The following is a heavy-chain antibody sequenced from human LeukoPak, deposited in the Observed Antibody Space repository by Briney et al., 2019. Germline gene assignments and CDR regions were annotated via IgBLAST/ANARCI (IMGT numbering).Heavy chain of an antibody. V-gene: IGHV3-30*03. D-gene: IGHD2-2*02. Sequence: TGGSLRLSCAASGFTFSSYGMHWVRQAPGKGLEWVAVISYDGSNKYYADSVKGRFTISRDNSKNTLYLQMNSLRAEDTAVYYCARGAIVVVPAAILWKRFDPWGQGTLVTVSS. J-gene: IGHJ5*02. CDR2: ISYDGSNK. CDR3: ARGAIVVVPAAILWKRFDP. CDR1: GFTFSSYG.